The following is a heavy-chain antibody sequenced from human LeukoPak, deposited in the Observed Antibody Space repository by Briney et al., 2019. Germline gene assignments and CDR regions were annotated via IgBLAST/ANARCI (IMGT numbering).Heavy chain of an antibody. CDR3: ARTPMTTEYYFDY. Sequence: GGSLRLSCAASGFTFSNAWMSWVRQAPGKGLEWVSSISGSGGSTYYADSVKGRFTISRDNSKTTLYLQMNSLRAEDTAVYYCARTPMTTEYYFDYWGQGTLVTVSS. J-gene: IGHJ4*02. V-gene: IGHV3-23*01. D-gene: IGHD4-11*01. CDR2: ISGSGGST. CDR1: GFTFSNAW.